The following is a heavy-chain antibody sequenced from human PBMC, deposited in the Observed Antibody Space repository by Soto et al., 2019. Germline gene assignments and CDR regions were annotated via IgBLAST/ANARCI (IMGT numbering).Heavy chain of an antibody. V-gene: IGHV3-23*01. Sequence: GGSLRLSCAASGFTFKNFAMAWVRQAPGKGLEWVSGLSGNGASTYYADSVKGRFTISRDNSKNTLYPQMNSLRAEDTAVYYCAFNSGSGSYYFDYWGQGTLVTVSS. CDR3: AFNSGSGSYYFDY. D-gene: IGHD3-10*01. CDR1: GFTFKNFA. J-gene: IGHJ4*02. CDR2: LSGNGAST.